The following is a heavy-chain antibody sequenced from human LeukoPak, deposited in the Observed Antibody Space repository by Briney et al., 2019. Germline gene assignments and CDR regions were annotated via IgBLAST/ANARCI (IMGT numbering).Heavy chain of an antibody. D-gene: IGHD5/OR15-5a*01. CDR2: ISSSGSTI. J-gene: IGHJ3*02. Sequence: PGGSLRLSCAASGFTFSDYYMSWIRQAPGKGLEWVSYISSSGSTIYYADSVKGRFTISRDNAKNSLYLQMNSLRAEDTAVYYCARAEGYGVDIVSRDAFDIWGQGTMVTVSS. CDR1: GFTFSDYY. V-gene: IGHV3-11*01. CDR3: ARAEGYGVDIVSRDAFDI.